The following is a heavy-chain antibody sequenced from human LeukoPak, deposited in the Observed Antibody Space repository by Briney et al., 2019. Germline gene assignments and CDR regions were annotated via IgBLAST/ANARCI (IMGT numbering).Heavy chain of an antibody. CDR1: GGSFSGYY. J-gene: IGHJ4*02. CDR2: IYYSGST. CDR3: ASQLRGGVDY. V-gene: IGHV4-59*01. D-gene: IGHD2-2*01. Sequence: PSETLSLTCAVYGGSFSGYYWSWIRQPPGKGLEWIGYIYYSGSTNYNPSLKSRVTISVDTSKNQFSLRLSSVTAADTAVYYCASQLRGGVDYWGQGTLVTVSS.